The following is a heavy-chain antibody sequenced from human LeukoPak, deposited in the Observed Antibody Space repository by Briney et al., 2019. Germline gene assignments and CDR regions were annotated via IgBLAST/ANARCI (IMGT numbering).Heavy chain of an antibody. Sequence: SETLSLTCTVSGVSISSSYSYWGWIRQPPGMGLEWIGSIYYSGSTNYNPSLKSRVTISVDTSKNQFSLKLSSVTAADTAVYYCARSRRVLLWFGELLNYFDYWGQGTLVTVSS. CDR1: GVSISSSYSY. J-gene: IGHJ4*02. CDR2: IYYSGST. CDR3: ARSRRVLLWFGELLNYFDY. V-gene: IGHV4-39*07. D-gene: IGHD3-10*01.